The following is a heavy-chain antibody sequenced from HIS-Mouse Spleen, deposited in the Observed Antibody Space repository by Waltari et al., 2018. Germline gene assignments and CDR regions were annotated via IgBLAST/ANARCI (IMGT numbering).Heavy chain of an antibody. J-gene: IGHJ4*02. D-gene: IGHD3-22*01. CDR2: ISYDGSNK. Sequence: QVQLVESGGGVVQPGRSLRLSCAASGFTFSSYGMHWLRQAPGKGLEWVAVISYDGSNKYYADSVKGRFTISRDNSKNTLYLQMNSLRAEDTAVYYCAKEKVTVVVITTLYYFDYWGQGTLVTVSS. CDR3: AKEKVTVVVITTLYYFDY. V-gene: IGHV3-30*18. CDR1: GFTFSSYG.